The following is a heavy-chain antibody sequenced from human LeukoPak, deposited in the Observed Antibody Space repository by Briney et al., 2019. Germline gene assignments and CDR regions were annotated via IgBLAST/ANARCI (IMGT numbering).Heavy chain of an antibody. CDR1: GYSISSGYF. J-gene: IGHJ5*02. Sequence: PSETLSLTCTVSGYSISSGYFWGWIRQPPGKGLEWIGEIYHSGSTYYTPSLKSRVTISIDTSKNQFSLKLSSVTAADTAVYYCARVIPYYYGRFDPWGQGTLVTVSS. V-gene: IGHV4-38-2*02. D-gene: IGHD3-10*01. CDR2: IYHSGST. CDR3: ARVIPYYYGRFDP.